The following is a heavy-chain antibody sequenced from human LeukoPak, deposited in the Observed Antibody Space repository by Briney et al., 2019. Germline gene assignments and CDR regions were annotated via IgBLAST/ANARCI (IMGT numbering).Heavy chain of an antibody. CDR3: ARKTDNSFDY. CDR1: GYSFNNYW. CDR2: IFPSDSDT. Sequence: GESLKISCQGSGYSFNNYWIGWVRQMPGKGLEWIGMIFPSDSDTRYGPSFQGQVTISADKSISTAYLQWSSLKAPDTAMYYCARKTDNSFDYWGQGTVVTVSS. J-gene: IGHJ4*01. V-gene: IGHV5-51*01.